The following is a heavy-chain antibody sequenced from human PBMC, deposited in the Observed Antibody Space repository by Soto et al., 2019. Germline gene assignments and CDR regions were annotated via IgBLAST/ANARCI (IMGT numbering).Heavy chain of an antibody. V-gene: IGHV3-7*01. CDR1: GFTFSSYW. CDR3: ARDTVSYGDYYYYYGMDV. CDR2: IKQDGSEK. Sequence: PGGSLRLSCAASGFTFSSYWMIWVRQAPGKGLEWVANIKQDGSEKYYVDSVKGRFTISRDNAKNSLYLQMNSLRAEDTAVYYCARDTVSYGDYYYYYGMDVWGQGTTVTVSS. J-gene: IGHJ6*02. D-gene: IGHD4-17*01.